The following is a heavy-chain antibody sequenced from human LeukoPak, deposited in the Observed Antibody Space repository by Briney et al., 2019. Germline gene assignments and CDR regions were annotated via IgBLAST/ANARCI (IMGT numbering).Heavy chain of an antibody. D-gene: IGHD4-17*01. CDR3: ARDHTVTSNWFDP. Sequence: ASVKVSCKTSGYTFSSYGITWVRQAPGQGLEWMGWISAYNGNTNYAQKLQGRVTMTTDTSTSTAYMELRSLRSDDTAVYYCARDHTVTSNWFDPWGQGTLVTVSS. J-gene: IGHJ5*02. CDR2: ISAYNGNT. CDR1: GYTFSSYG. V-gene: IGHV1-18*01.